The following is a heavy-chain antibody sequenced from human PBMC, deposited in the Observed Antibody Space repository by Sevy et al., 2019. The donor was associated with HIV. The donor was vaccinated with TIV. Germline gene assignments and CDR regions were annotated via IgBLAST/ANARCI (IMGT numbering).Heavy chain of an antibody. CDR2: ISSSSYI. D-gene: IGHD3-22*01. CDR3: ARAEPDYYDSSGFKQNGPYYYYGMDV. V-gene: IGHV3-21*01. CDR1: GFTFSSYS. J-gene: IGHJ6*02. Sequence: GGSLRLSCAASGFTFSSYSMNWVRQAPGKGLEWVSSISSSSYIYYADTVKGRFTISRDNAKNSLYLQMNSLRAEDTAVYYCARAEPDYYDSSGFKQNGPYYYYGMDVWGQGTTVTVSS.